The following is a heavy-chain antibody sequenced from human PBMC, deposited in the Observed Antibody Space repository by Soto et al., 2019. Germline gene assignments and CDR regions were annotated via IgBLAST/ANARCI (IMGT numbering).Heavy chain of an antibody. CDR3: TTDRLGGYSSPTVVDY. J-gene: IGHJ4*02. CDR1: GFTFSNAW. CDR2: IKSKTDGGTT. D-gene: IGHD5-18*01. Sequence: EVQLVESGGGLVKPGGSLRLSCAASGFTFSNAWMNWVRQAPGKGLEWVGRIKSKTDGGTTDYAAPVQGRFTISRDDSKNTLHLQMNRLKTEDTAVYYCTTDRLGGYSSPTVVDYWGQGTLVTVSS. V-gene: IGHV3-15*07.